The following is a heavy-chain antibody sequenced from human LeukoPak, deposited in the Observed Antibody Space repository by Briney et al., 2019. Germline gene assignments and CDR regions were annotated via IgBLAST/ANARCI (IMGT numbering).Heavy chain of an antibody. CDR2: ISGSGGST. Sequence: GGSLRLSCAASGFTFSRYTMSWVRQAPGKGLEWDSAISGSGGSTYYADSVKGRFTISRDNSKNTLYLQMNSLRAEDTAVYYCAKGGRNYYDSSGYYYGGDYFDSWGQGTLVTVSS. CDR3: AKGGRNYYDSSGYYYGGDYFDS. CDR1: GFTFSRYT. V-gene: IGHV3-23*01. D-gene: IGHD3-22*01. J-gene: IGHJ4*02.